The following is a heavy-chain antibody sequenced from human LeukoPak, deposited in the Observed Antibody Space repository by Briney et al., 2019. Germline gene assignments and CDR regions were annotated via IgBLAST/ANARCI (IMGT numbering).Heavy chain of an antibody. V-gene: IGHV3-74*01. CDR3: ARANHGSGTSYYFDH. Sequence: GGTLRLSCAASGFTFSSDWMHWVRQAPGKGLVLVSRINGDGSSTRYADSVKGRFTISRDSAKNMLYLEMNTLRAEDTAVYYCARANHGSGTSYYFDHWGQGTLVTVSS. D-gene: IGHD3-10*01. CDR1: GFTFSSDW. J-gene: IGHJ4*02. CDR2: INGDGSST.